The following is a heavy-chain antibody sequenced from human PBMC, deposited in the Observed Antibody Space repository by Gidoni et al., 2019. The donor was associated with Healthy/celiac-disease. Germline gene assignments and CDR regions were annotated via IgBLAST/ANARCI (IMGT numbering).Heavy chain of an antibody. CDR1: GYTFTSYA. V-gene: IGHV7-4-1*02. J-gene: IGHJ4*02. CDR2: INTNTGNP. CDR3: ARDKPGGYPDY. Sequence: QVQLVQSGPEFKKPGASVKVSCKSSGYTFTSYAMNWVRQAPGQGLVWMGWINTNTGNPTYAQGFTGRLVFSLDTSVSTAYLQISSLKAEDTAVYYCARDKPGGYPDYWGQGTLVTVSS. D-gene: IGHD3-22*01.